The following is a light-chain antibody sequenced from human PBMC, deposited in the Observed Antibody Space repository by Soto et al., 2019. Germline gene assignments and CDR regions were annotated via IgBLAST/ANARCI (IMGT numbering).Light chain of an antibody. J-gene: IGLJ1*01. CDR1: SSDVGGYNY. Sequence: VLPQTASVXESPGQSITISCTGTSSDVGGYNYVSWYQLHPGKAPKLIIYEVTHRPSGVSNRFSGSKSGDTASLTISGLNSEDEADYYCSSYTSSSTLYVFATGTKVPVL. CDR2: EVT. CDR3: SSYTSSSTLYV. V-gene: IGLV2-14*01.